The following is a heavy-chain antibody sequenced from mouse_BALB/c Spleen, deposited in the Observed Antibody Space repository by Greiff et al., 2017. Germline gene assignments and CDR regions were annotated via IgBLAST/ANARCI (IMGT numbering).Heavy chain of an antibody. CDR3: VRWGDYYFDY. CDR2: IWTGGGT. Sequence: QVQLKQSGPGLVAPSQSLSITCTVSGFSLTSYDISWIRQPPGKGLEWLGVIWTGGGTNYNSAFMSRLSISKDNSKSQVFLKMNSLQTDDTAIYYCVRWGDYYFDYWGQGTTLTVSS. J-gene: IGHJ2*01. V-gene: IGHV2-9-2*01. CDR1: GFSLTSYD.